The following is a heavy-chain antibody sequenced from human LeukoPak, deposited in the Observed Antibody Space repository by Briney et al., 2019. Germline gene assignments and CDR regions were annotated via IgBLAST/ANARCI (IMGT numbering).Heavy chain of an antibody. V-gene: IGHV3-7*01. CDR1: GFTFNRCW. CDR3: TSWGDTTAEYFQR. D-gene: IGHD2-21*02. J-gene: IGHJ1*01. CDR2: INPDGRDT. Sequence: GGSLRLSCVVSGFTFNRCWVNWVRQAPGKGLEWVAHINPDGRDTYYVDSVKGRFTISRDNAQNSMYLQMNSLRVEDTAVYYCTSWGDTTAEYFQRWGQGTLVTVSS.